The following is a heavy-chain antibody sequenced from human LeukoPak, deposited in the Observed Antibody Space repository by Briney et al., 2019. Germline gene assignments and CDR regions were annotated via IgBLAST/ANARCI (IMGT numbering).Heavy chain of an antibody. V-gene: IGHV3-53*01. Sequence: GGSLRLSCAASGFIVSSNYMSWVRQAPGKGLEWVSVIYSGGSTYYADSVMGRFTISRDNSKNTLYLQMNSLRAEDTAVYYCARYYYDSSGYPYYFDYWGQGTLVTVSS. CDR3: ARYYYDSSGYPYYFDY. CDR2: IYSGGST. J-gene: IGHJ4*02. D-gene: IGHD3-22*01. CDR1: GFIVSSNY.